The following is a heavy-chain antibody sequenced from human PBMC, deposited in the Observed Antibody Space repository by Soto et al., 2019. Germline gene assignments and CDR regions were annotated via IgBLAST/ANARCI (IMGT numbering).Heavy chain of an antibody. D-gene: IGHD5-18*01. V-gene: IGHV1-8*01. Sequence: SVKVSCKASGYTFTNNDVTWVRQATGQGLEWMGWMNPGSGDTGYAQKFQGRVTMTRNISIATAYMELSSLRSEDTAIYYCARMASFGSLSWSDPWGQGTLVTVSS. CDR3: ARMASFGSLSWSDP. CDR1: GYTFTNND. CDR2: MNPGSGDT. J-gene: IGHJ5*02.